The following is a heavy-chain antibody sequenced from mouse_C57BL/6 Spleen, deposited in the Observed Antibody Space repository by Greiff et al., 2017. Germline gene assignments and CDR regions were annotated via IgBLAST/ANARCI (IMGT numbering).Heavy chain of an antibody. V-gene: IGHV1-64*01. CDR3: ARGDYDYDGIAY. J-gene: IGHJ3*01. Sequence: QVQLQQPGAELVKPGASVKLSCKASGYTFTSYWMHWVKQRPGQGLEWIGMIHPNSGSTYYNEKFKSKATLTVDKSSSTAYMQLSSLTSEDSAVYYCARGDYDYDGIAYWGQGTLVTVSA. D-gene: IGHD2-4*01. CDR1: GYTFTSYW. CDR2: IHPNSGST.